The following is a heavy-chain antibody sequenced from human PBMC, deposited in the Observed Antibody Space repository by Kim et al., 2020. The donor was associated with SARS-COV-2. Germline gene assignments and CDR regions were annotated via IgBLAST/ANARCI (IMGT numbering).Heavy chain of an antibody. V-gene: IGHV3-48*04. Sequence: GGSLRLSCAASGFSFRDYSLNWVRQVPGRGLEWLSYLAGIGGRVYYSDPVRGRFTMSRDNAKNSVFLQMNDLRVEATALYYCTRDHPPERDPVLDYWGQG. J-gene: IGHJ4*02. CDR2: LAGIGGRV. CDR3: TRDHPPERDPVLDY. CDR1: GFSFRDYS.